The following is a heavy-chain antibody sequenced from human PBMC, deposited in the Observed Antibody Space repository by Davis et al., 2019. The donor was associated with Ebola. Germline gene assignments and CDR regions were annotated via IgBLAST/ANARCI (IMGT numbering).Heavy chain of an antibody. CDR2: IWYDGSNK. CDR3: ARARWLQSIYFDY. V-gene: IGHV3-33*08. Sequence: GESLKISCAASGFTFSSYGMHWVRQAPGKGLEWVAVIWYDGSNKYYVDSVKGRFTISRDNAKNSLYLQMNSLRAEDTAVYYCARARWLQSIYFDYWGQGTLVTVSS. D-gene: IGHD5-24*01. J-gene: IGHJ4*02. CDR1: GFTFSSYG.